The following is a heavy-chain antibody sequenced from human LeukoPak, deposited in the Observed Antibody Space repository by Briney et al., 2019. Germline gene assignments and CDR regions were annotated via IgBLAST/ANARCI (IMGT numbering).Heavy chain of an antibody. J-gene: IGHJ4*02. CDR2: IYYSGST. Sequence: PSETLSLTCAVYGGSFSGYYWSWIRQPPGKRLEWIGYIYYSGSTHYNPSLKSRVTISLDTSKNQFSLKLSSVTAADTAVYYCARMKDGYSIFDYWGQGTLVTVSS. CDR3: ARMKDGYSIFDY. V-gene: IGHV4-59*01. CDR1: GGSFSGYY. D-gene: IGHD5-24*01.